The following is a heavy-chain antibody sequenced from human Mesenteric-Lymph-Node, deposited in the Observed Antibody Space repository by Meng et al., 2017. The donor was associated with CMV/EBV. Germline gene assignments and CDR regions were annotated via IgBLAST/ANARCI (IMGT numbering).Heavy chain of an antibody. CDR3: VRDNSNWTFDF. Sequence: GGSLRLSCAASGFSINDHYMDWVRQAPGKGLEWVARTKDKTVSFITEYAASVKGRFSISRDASKNSLYLQMNSLKTEDTAMYYCVRDNSNWTFDFWGRGTLVTVSS. CDR1: GFSINDHY. J-gene: IGHJ2*01. V-gene: IGHV3-72*01. CDR2: TKDKTVSFIT. D-gene: IGHD2/OR15-2a*01.